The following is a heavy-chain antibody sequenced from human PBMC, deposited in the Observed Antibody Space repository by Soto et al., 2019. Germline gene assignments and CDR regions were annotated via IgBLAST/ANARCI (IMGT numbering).Heavy chain of an antibody. Sequence: NPGGSLRLSCAASGFTFSSYSMNWVRQAPGKGLEWVSSISSSSSYIYYADSVKGRFTISRDNAKNSLYLQMNSLRAEDTAVYYCARDGSSFYGVDVWGQGTTVTAP. CDR2: ISSSSSYI. J-gene: IGHJ6*02. D-gene: IGHD2-15*01. CDR3: ARDGSSFYGVDV. V-gene: IGHV3-21*01. CDR1: GFTFSSYS.